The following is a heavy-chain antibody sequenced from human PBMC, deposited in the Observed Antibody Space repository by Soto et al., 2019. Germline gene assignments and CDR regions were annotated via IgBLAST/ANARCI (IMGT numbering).Heavy chain of an antibody. CDR3: AREKGGGSYLDY. CDR2: MNPNSGNT. CDR1: GYTFTRYY. J-gene: IGHJ4*02. V-gene: IGHV1-8*01. Sequence: GASVKVSCQASGYTFTRYYINWVRQATGQGLEWMGWMNPNSGNTGYAQKFQGRVTMTRNTSISTAYMELSSLRSEDTAVYYCAREKGGGSYLDYWGQGTLVTVSS. D-gene: IGHD1-26*01.